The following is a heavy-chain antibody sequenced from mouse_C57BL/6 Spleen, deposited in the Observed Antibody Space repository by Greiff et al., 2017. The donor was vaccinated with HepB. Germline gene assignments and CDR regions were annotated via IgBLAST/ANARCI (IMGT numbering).Heavy chain of an antibody. CDR3: ARMAGYWYFDV. CDR1: GFTFSSYT. V-gene: IGHV5-9*01. CDR2: ISGGGGNT. Sequence: EVKLMESGGGLVKPGGSLKLSCAASGFTFSSYTMSWVRQTPEKRLEWVATISGGGGNTYYPDSVKGRFTISRDNAKNTLYLQMSSLRSEDTALYYCARMAGYWYFDVWGTGTTVTVSS. J-gene: IGHJ1*03.